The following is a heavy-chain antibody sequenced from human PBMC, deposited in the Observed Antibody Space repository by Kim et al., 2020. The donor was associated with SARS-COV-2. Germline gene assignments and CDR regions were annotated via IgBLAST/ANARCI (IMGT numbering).Heavy chain of an antibody. CDR3: ARDLYGDYGTYYFDY. D-gene: IGHD4-17*01. J-gene: IGHJ4*02. Sequence: SETLSLTCAVYGGSFSGYYWSWIRQPPGKGLEWIGEINHSGSTNYNPSLKSRVTISVDTSKNQFSLKLSSVTAADTAVYYCARDLYGDYGTYYFDYWGQG. CDR2: INHSGST. CDR1: GGSFSGYY. V-gene: IGHV4-34*01.